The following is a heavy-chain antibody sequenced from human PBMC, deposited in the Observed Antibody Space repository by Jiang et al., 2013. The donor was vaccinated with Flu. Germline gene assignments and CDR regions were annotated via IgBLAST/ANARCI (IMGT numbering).Heavy chain of an antibody. D-gene: IGHD4-23*01. Sequence: GSGLVKPSETLSLTCAVSGYSISSGYYWGWIRQPPGKGLEWIGSIYHSGSTYYNPSLKSRVTISVDTSKNQFSLKLSSVTAADTAVYYCARDDYGGLDYWGQGTLVTVSS. V-gene: IGHV4-38-2*02. CDR3: ARDDYGGLDY. CDR1: GYSISSGYY. J-gene: IGHJ4*02. CDR2: IYHSGST.